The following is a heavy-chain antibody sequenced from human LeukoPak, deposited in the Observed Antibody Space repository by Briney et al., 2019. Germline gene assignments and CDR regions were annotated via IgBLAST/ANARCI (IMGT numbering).Heavy chain of an antibody. CDR1: GFTFSSYG. Sequence: QPGGSLRLSCAASGFTFSSYGMHWVRQAPGKGLEWVAVIWYDGSNKYYADSVKGRFTISRDNSKNTLYLQMNSLRAEDTAVYYCARATARLRYFDWFSFPFDAFDIWGQGTMVTVSS. V-gene: IGHV3-33*01. J-gene: IGHJ3*02. CDR2: IWYDGSNK. D-gene: IGHD3-9*01. CDR3: ARATARLRYFDWFSFPFDAFDI.